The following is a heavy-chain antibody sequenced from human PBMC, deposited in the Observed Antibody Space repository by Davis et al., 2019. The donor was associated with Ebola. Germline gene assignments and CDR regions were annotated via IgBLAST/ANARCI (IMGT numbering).Heavy chain of an antibody. CDR2: IYRDERT. Sequence: GGSLRLSCAASGFIVSDKYMSWVRQAPGKGLEWVSVIYRDERTYYVDSVKGRFTVSRDNSENMLYLQMSTLRAEDTAVYYCARHVNGDFWYFDLWGRGTRVTVSS. V-gene: IGHV3-53*01. J-gene: IGHJ2*01. CDR3: ARHVNGDFWYFDL. D-gene: IGHD4-17*01. CDR1: GFIVSDKY.